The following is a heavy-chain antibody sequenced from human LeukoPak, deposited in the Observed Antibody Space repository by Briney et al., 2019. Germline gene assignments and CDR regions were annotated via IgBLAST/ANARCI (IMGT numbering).Heavy chain of an antibody. CDR1: GFTFSSYW. D-gene: IGHD3-9*01. CDR2: ISGDGSTT. CDR3: ARLDILTGNYYYFNF. V-gene: IGHV3-74*01. Sequence: GGSLRLSCAASGFTFSSYWMHWVRQAPGMVLVWVSRISGDGSTTSYADSVKGRFTISRDNAKNTLYLQMNSLRAEDTAVYYCARLDILTGNYYYFNFWGQGTLVTVSS. J-gene: IGHJ4*02.